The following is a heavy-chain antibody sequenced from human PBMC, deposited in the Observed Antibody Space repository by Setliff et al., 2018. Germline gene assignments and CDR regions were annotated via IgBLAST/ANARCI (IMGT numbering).Heavy chain of an antibody. CDR2: TKNKANAGYM. CDR3: VRAVVIRGSKPLDS. Sequence: GGSLRLSCAASGFSFSDHYMDWVRQAPGKGLEWVGRTKNKANAGYMEYAASVKDRFIISRGDSKNSLYLQMYSLKSDDTAVYYCVRAVVIRGSKPLDSWGQGTLVTVSS. V-gene: IGHV3-72*01. D-gene: IGHD3-10*01. J-gene: IGHJ4*02. CDR1: GFSFSDHY.